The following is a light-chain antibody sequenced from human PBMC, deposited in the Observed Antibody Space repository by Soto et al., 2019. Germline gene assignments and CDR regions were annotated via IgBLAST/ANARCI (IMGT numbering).Light chain of an antibody. V-gene: IGKV3-20*01. CDR2: AAS. J-gene: IGKJ1*01. Sequence: EIVLTQSPGTLSLSPGERATLSCRASQSVSSSYLAWYQQKPGQGPRLLIYAASNRATGIPDRFSGSGSGTDFTLTISRLEPEDFAVYYCQQYGSSGTFGQGTKVEIK. CDR1: QSVSSSY. CDR3: QQYGSSGT.